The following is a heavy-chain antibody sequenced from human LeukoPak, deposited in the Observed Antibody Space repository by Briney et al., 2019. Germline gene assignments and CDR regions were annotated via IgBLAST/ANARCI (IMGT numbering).Heavy chain of an antibody. J-gene: IGHJ4*02. Sequence: ASVRVSCKAFGYTFTSYDINWVRQATGQGLEWMGWMNPNSGNTGYAQKFQGRVTITNNTSISTAYMELTSLRSDDTAVYYCARDLGVPTDLTTYGLWGQGTLVTVSS. CDR2: MNPNSGNT. CDR3: ARDLGVPTDLTTYGL. CDR1: GYTFTSYD. D-gene: IGHD1-14*01. V-gene: IGHV1-8*02.